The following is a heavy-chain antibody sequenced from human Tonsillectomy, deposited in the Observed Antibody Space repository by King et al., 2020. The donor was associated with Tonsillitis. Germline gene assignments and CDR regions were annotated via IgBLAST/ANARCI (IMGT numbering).Heavy chain of an antibody. CDR3: AKDGAEMVVTAHDFDY. CDR1: GFTLINYG. V-gene: IGHV3-30*18. D-gene: IGHD2-21*02. J-gene: IGHJ4*02. CDR2: ISYDGSNK. Sequence: VQLVESGGGVVQPGRSLTLSCAASGFTLINYGIHWVRQAPGKGLEWVAVISYDGSNKYYAHSVKGRFTISRDNSKNTLYLQMDSLKVEDSAVYYCAKDGAEMVVTAHDFDYWGQGTLVTVSS.